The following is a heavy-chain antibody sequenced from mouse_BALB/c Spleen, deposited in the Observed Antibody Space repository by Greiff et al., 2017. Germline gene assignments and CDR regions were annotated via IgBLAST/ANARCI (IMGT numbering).Heavy chain of an antibody. J-gene: IGHJ4*01. V-gene: IGHV1S81*02. Sequence: VQLQQPGAELVKPGASVKLSCKASGYTFTSYWMHWVKQRPGQGLEWIGEINPSNGRTNYNEKFKSKATLTVDKSSSTAYMQLSSLTSEDSAVYYCAREGSYAMDYWGQGTSVTVSS. CDR2: INPSNGRT. CDR1: GYTFTSYW. CDR3: AREGSYAMDY.